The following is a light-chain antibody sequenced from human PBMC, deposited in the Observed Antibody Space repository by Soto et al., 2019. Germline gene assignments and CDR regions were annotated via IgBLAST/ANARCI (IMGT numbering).Light chain of an antibody. CDR1: QSVSSD. J-gene: IGKJ1*01. CDR2: GAS. Sequence: EIVITQSPATLSVSPGERATLSCRASQSVSSDLAWYQQKPGQAPRLLIYGASTRATGIPARFSGSGSGTEFTLTISCLQSEDFAAYYCQQYNHWPRTFGQGTNVEIK. V-gene: IGKV3-15*01. CDR3: QQYNHWPRT.